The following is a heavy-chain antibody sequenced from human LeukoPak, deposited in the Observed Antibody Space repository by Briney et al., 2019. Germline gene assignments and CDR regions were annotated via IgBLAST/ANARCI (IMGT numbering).Heavy chain of an antibody. Sequence: PGGSLRLSCAASGFSFSNFAIHGVRQAPGQGLEWLAVISHDGGTKHYADSVKGRFTISRDNSNNSLSLQMNSPSAEDTAVYYCARARGRWHLLPLDFWGQGTLVTVSS. D-gene: IGHD1-26*01. CDR3: ARARGRWHLLPLDF. J-gene: IGHJ4*02. CDR2: ISHDGGTK. V-gene: IGHV3-30*04. CDR1: GFSFSNFA.